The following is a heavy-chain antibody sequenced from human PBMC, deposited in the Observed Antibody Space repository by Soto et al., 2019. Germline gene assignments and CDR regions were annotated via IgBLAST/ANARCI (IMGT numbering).Heavy chain of an antibody. CDR2: ISWNSGNV. J-gene: IGHJ6*02. CDR3: AKDTGDSSGYYYYHYYGMDV. V-gene: IGHV3-9*01. D-gene: IGHD3-22*01. CDR1: GFIFNNYA. Sequence: GGSLRLSCAASGFIFNNYAMHWVRQAPRKGLEWVSGISWNSGNVGYADSVKGRFTISRDNAENSLYLQMNSLRPEDTALYYCAKDTGDSSGYYYYHYYGMDVWGQGTTVTVSS.